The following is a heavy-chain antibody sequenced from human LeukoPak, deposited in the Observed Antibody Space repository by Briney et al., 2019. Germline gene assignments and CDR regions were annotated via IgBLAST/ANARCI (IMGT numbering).Heavy chain of an antibody. V-gene: IGHV4-34*01. J-gene: IGHJ4*02. CDR3: ARHLSVRAVFDY. Sequence: SETLSLTCAVYGGSFSGYYWSCIRQPPGKGLEWIGEINHSGSTNYNPSLKSRVTISVDTSKNQFSLKLNSVTAADTAVYYCARHLSVRAVFDYWGQGTLVSVSS. D-gene: IGHD4/OR15-4a*01. CDR2: INHSGST. CDR1: GGSFSGYY.